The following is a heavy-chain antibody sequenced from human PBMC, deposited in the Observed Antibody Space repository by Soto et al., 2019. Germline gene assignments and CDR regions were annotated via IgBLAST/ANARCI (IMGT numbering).Heavy chain of an antibody. CDR2: ISGTGSST. V-gene: IGHV3-23*01. Sequence: EVQLLESGGGLVQPGGSLRLSCAASGFTFRSYAMSWVRQAPGKGLEWVSTISGTGSSTYHADSVKGRFTISRDNSQNPPVLHMNSPRAEDTAVYFCAKGYFDFWSGYFQHWGQGTLVTVSS. D-gene: IGHD3-3*01. CDR1: GFTFRSYA. CDR3: AKGYFDFWSGYFQH. J-gene: IGHJ1*01.